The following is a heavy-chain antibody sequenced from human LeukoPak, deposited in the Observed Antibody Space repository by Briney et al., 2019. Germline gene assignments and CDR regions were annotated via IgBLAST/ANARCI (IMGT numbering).Heavy chain of an antibody. CDR1: GGSISSGGYY. V-gene: IGHV4-31*03. D-gene: IGHD6-13*01. CDR2: IYYSGST. J-gene: IGHJ5*02. Sequence: PSETLSLTCTVSGGSISSGGYYWSWIRQHPGKGLEWIGYIYYSGSTYYNPSLKSRVTISVDTSKNQFSLKLSSVTAADTAVYYCARLAAAAPQGFDPWGQGTLVTVSS. CDR3: ARLAAAAPQGFDP.